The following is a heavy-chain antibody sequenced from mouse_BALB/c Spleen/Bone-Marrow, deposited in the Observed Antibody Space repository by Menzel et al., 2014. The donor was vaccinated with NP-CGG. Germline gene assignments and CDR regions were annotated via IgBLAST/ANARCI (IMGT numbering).Heavy chain of an antibody. CDR1: GFDFSGFW. V-gene: IGHV4-1*02. J-gene: IGHJ3*01. CDR2: TNPDSSTI. D-gene: IGHD2-3*01. Sequence: EVQRVESGGGLVQPGGSLKLSCAASGFDFSGFWMGWVRQAPGKGLEWIGETNPDSSTINYTPSLKDRFIISRDNAKNTLYLQMSKVRSEDTALYYCARLGYYGEFAYWGRGTLVTVSA. CDR3: ARLGYYGEFAY.